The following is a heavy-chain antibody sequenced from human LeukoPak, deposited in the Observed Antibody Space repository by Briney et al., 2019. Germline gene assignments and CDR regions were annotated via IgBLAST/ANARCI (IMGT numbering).Heavy chain of an antibody. D-gene: IGHD2-15*01. CDR1: GFAFNMFA. Sequence: PGGSLRLSCAGTGFAFNMFAIDWVRQAPGKGLEWVSGLSRGGSTTNYADSVKGRFTISRDKSQNSVFLQLYSLRPEDTAVYYCARQQRIRHCSEGVCTEGYYFDYWGQGTLVTVSS. CDR2: LSRGGSTT. V-gene: IGHV3-23*01. J-gene: IGHJ4*02. CDR3: ARQQRIRHCSEGVCTEGYYFDY.